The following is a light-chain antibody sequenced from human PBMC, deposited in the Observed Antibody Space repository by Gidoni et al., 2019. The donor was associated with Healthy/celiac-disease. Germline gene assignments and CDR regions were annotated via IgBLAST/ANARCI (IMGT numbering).Light chain of an antibody. Sequence: QSALTQTASVSGSPGQSITISCTGTSSDVGSYNLVPWYQQHPGTAPKLMIYEVSKRPSGVSNRFSGSKSGNTASLTISGLQAEDEADYYCCSYAGSSTHVVFGGGTKLPVL. V-gene: IGLV2-23*02. CDR3: CSYAGSSTHVV. CDR1: SSDVGSYNL. J-gene: IGLJ2*01. CDR2: EVS.